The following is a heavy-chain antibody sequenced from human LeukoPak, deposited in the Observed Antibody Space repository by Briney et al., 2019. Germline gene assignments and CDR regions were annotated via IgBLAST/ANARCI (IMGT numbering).Heavy chain of an antibody. CDR3: ARGLNDSWTGENY. Sequence: SETLSLTCTVSGGSISSYYWSWIRQPPGKGLEGIGYIYYSGSTNYNPSLKSRVTISVDTSKSQFSLKVRYVTAADTAVYYCARGLNDSWTGENYWGQGTLVTVSS. V-gene: IGHV4-59*12. D-gene: IGHD3-3*01. CDR1: GGSISSYY. J-gene: IGHJ4*02. CDR2: IYYSGST.